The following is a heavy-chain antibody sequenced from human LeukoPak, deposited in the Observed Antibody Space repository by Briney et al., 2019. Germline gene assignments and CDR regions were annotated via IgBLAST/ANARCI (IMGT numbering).Heavy chain of an antibody. CDR1: GFTFSNYS. J-gene: IGHJ4*02. D-gene: IGHD3-16*01. CDR3: ARGGRRF. CDR2: IGSSGSYI. V-gene: IGHV3-21*06. Sequence: PGGSLRLSCAASGFTFSNYSMNWVRQAQGRGLEWVSSIGSSGSYIYYADSVKGRFTISRDNAKNSLYLQMNSLRGEDTAVYYCARGGRRFWGQGTLVTVSS.